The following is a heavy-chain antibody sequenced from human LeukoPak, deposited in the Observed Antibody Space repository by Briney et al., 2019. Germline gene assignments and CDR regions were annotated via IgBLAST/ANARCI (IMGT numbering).Heavy chain of an antibody. V-gene: IGHV3-30-3*01. CDR1: GFTFSSYA. D-gene: IGHD5-18*01. CDR2: ISYDGSNK. CDR3: ARDGYTAMGNYFDY. J-gene: IGHJ4*02. Sequence: PGGSLRLSCAASGFTFSSYAMHWVRQAPGKGLEWVAVISYDGSNKYYADSVKGRFTISRDNSKNTLYLQMNSLRAEDTAVYYCARDGYTAMGNYFDYWGQGTLVTVSS.